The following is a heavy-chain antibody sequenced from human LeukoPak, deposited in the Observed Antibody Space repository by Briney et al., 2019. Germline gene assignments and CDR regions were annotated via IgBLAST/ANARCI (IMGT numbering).Heavy chain of an antibody. CDR3: ARKLRLGGNWFDP. V-gene: IGHV1-69*13. Sequence: SVKVSCKTSGGTFTSYAITWVRQAPGQGLVWMGKIIPISGTTNYAQEFQGRVTFTADESTSTAYMELSSLKSEDTALYYCARKLRLGGNWFDPWGQGTLVTVSS. CDR2: IIPISGTT. CDR1: GGTFTSYA. D-gene: IGHD1-26*01. J-gene: IGHJ5*02.